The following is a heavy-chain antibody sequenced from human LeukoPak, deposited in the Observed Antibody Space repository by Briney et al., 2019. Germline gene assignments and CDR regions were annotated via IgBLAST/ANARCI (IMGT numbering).Heavy chain of an antibody. Sequence: ASVKVSCKASGYTFTGYYMHWVRQAPGQGLEWMGWINPNSGGTNYAQKFQGRVTMTRDTSISTAYMELSRLRSDDTAVYYCARDQGQEWLRIEIDYYYYMDVWGKGATVTVSS. CDR2: INPNSGGT. D-gene: IGHD5-12*01. CDR1: GYTFTGYY. CDR3: ARDQGQEWLRIEIDYYYYMDV. J-gene: IGHJ6*03. V-gene: IGHV1-2*02.